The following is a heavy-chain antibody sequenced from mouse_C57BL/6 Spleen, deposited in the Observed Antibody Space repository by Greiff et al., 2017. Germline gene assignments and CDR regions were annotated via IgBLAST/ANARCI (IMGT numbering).Heavy chain of an antibody. Sequence: VQLQQSGPELVKPGASVKISCKASGYSFTGYYMNWVKQSPEKSLEWIGEINPSTGGTTYNQKFKAKATLTVDKSSSTAYMQLKSLTSEDSAVYYCARSVFAYWGQGTLVTVSA. CDR3: ARSVFAY. CDR1: GYSFTGYY. J-gene: IGHJ3*01. CDR2: INPSTGGT. V-gene: IGHV1-42*01.